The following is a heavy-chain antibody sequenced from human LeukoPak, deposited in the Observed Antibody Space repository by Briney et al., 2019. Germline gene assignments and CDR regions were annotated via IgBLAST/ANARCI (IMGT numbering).Heavy chain of an antibody. CDR2: IYYSGST. Sequence: PSQTLSLTCTVSGGSISSGGYYWSWIRQHPGKGLEWIGYIYYSGSTYYNPSLKSRVTISVDTSKNQFSLKLSSVTAADTAVYYCARVPWLVYYGMDVWGQGTTVTVSS. CDR1: GGSISSGGYY. J-gene: IGHJ6*02. CDR3: ARVPWLVYYGMDV. V-gene: IGHV4-31*03. D-gene: IGHD6-19*01.